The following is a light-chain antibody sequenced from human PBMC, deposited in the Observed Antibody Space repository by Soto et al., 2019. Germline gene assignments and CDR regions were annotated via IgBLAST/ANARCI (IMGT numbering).Light chain of an antibody. J-gene: IGLJ3*02. Sequence: QSALTQPASVSCSAGQSITISCSGTMRDVGAYNLLSWYQQHPGTARKLIIYEVRNRPAGISFRFSGSRSGIKASLTISLHQSEDDGDYYCSAYAARGTLVFDGGTKVTVL. V-gene: IGLV2-14*01. CDR3: SAYAARGTLV. CDR1: MRDVGAYNL. CDR2: EVR.